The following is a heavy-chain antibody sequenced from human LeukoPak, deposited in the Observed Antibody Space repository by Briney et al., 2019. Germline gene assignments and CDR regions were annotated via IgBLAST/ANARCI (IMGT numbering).Heavy chain of an antibody. CDR1: GFTVSSYY. J-gene: IGHJ3*02. D-gene: IGHD3-22*01. V-gene: IGHV3-7*01. CDR3: ARSTIVVVPRTFDI. CDR2: IKQDGSEK. Sequence: GGSLRLSCVASGFTVSSYYVSWVRQAPGKGLEWVANIKQDGSEKYYVDSVKGRFTISRDNAKNSLYLQMNSLRAEDTAVYYCARSTIVVVPRTFDIWGQGTMVTVSS.